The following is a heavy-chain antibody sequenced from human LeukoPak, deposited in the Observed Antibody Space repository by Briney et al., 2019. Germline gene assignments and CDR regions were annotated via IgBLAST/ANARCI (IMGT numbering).Heavy chain of an antibody. CDR3: ARGYYDSSGYYYLGY. D-gene: IGHD3-22*01. CDR1: EFTFSSYA. J-gene: IGHJ4*02. V-gene: IGHV3-30*01. Sequence: GGSLRLSCAASEFTFSSYALHWVRQAPGKGLEWVAVISYDGSNKYYADSVKGRFTISRDNSKNTLYLQMNSLRAEDTAVYYCARGYYDSSGYYYLGYWGQGTLVTVSS. CDR2: ISYDGSNK.